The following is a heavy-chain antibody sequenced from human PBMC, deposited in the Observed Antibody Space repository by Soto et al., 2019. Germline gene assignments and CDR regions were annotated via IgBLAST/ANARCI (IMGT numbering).Heavy chain of an antibody. CDR1: GFSISSSNW. D-gene: IGHD3-3*01. CDR3: ARDRDYDLWSGYSNYYYGMAV. J-gene: IGHJ6*02. CDR2: IYHSGST. V-gene: IGHV4-4*02. Sequence: PSETLSLTCAVSGFSISSSNWWSGVRPPPGKGLELIGEIYHSGSTNYNPSLKSRVTISVDKSKNQFSLQLSSVTAADTAVYYCARDRDYDLWSGYSNYYYGMAVWGQGSTVTVSS.